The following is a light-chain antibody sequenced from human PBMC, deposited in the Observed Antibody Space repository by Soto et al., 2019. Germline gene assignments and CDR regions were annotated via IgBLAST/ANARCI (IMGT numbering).Light chain of an antibody. Sequence: EIVLTQSPGTLSLSPGERATLSCRASQSVTNSYLAWYQQKPGQSPRLLIYAASSRATGIPDRFSGSGSGTDFTLTISRLEPEDVAVYYCQQYVTPPPYTFGQGTKLEIK. CDR3: QQYVTPPPYT. V-gene: IGKV3-20*01. J-gene: IGKJ2*01. CDR2: AAS. CDR1: QSVTNSY.